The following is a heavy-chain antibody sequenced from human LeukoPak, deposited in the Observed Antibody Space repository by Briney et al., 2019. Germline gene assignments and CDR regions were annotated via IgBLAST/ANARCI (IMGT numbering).Heavy chain of an antibody. V-gene: IGHV1-18*01. CDR1: GYNFLSYG. J-gene: IGHJ4*02. Sequence: ASVKVSCKASGYNFLSYGITWVRPAPGQGLEWMGWISAYNGNTNYAQRLQGRVTMTTDTSTSTAYMELRSLRSDDTALYYCARRLRYYDSGGYFDYWGQGTLVTVSS. D-gene: IGHD3-22*01. CDR2: ISAYNGNT. CDR3: ARRLRYYDSGGYFDY.